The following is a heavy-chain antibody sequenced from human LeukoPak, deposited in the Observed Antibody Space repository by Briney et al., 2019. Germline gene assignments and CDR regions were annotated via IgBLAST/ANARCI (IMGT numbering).Heavy chain of an antibody. D-gene: IGHD6-19*01. V-gene: IGHV3-30*18. J-gene: IGHJ3*02. Sequence: PRRSLRLSCAASGFTFSSYGMHWVRQAPGKGLEWVAVISYEGSNKYYADSVKGRFTISRDNSKNTLYLQMNSLRAEDTAVYYCAKDLSSGWYLDAFDIWGQGTMVTVSS. CDR3: AKDLSSGWYLDAFDI. CDR2: ISYEGSNK. CDR1: GFTFSSYG.